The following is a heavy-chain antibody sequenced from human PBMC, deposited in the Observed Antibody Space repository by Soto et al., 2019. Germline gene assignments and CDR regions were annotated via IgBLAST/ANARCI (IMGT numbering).Heavy chain of an antibody. V-gene: IGHV4-61*08. Sequence: QVHLQESGPGQVKPSETLSLICTVSGGSVNSDDYYWSWIRQPPRRGLEWIGYIYYTGSTNYNPSIKSRVSISVDTSRNQFSLKLSSVTAADTAVYYCAREFSNSPEAFDSWGQGSLVTVSS. CDR1: GGSVNSDDYY. D-gene: IGHD6-6*01. J-gene: IGHJ4*02. CDR3: AREFSNSPEAFDS. CDR2: IYYTGST.